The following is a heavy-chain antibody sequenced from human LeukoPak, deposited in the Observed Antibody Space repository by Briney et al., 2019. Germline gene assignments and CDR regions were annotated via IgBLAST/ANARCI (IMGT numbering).Heavy chain of an antibody. V-gene: IGHV5-51*01. J-gene: IGHJ5*02. CDR2: IYPGDSDT. CDR1: GYSFNTYW. CDR3: ARRQGCSSTSCPPDS. Sequence: GESLKISCRGSGYSFNTYWIGWVRQKPGKGLEWMGIIYPGDSDTRYSPSFQGQVTVSADKSINTAYLQWTSLKASDTAMYYCARRQGCSSTSCPPDSWGQGTLVTVSS. D-gene: IGHD2-2*01.